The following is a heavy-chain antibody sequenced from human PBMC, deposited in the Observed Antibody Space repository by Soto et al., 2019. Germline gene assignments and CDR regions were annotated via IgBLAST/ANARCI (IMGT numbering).Heavy chain of an antibody. V-gene: IGHV3-30-3*01. D-gene: IGHD2-15*01. CDR3: ARDPAVVVAFDY. CDR2: ISYDGSNK. CDR1: GFTFSSYA. Sequence: GGSLRLSCAASGFTFSSYAMHWVRQAPGKGLEWVAVISYDGSNKYYADSVKGRFTISRDNSKNTLYLQMNSLRAEGTAVYYCARDPAVVVAFDYWGQGTLVTVSS. J-gene: IGHJ4*02.